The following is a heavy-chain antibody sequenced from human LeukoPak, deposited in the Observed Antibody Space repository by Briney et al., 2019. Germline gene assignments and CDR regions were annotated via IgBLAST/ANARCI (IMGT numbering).Heavy chain of an antibody. D-gene: IGHD5-18*01. Sequence: SETLSLTCSVSGGSFSNYYWSWIRQPPGKGLEWIGWVYYDGRTSYNPSRKNRGSISVDTSKNQFSLKLSSVTAADTAMDYCARYGSSPATYFDYWGQGPLVTVSS. J-gene: IGHJ4*02. CDR2: VYYDGRT. V-gene: IGHV4-59*01. CDR1: GGSFSNYY. CDR3: ARYGSSPATYFDY.